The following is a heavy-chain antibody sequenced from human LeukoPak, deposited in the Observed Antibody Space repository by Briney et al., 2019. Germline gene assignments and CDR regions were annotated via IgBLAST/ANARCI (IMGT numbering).Heavy chain of an antibody. V-gene: IGHV1-46*01. J-gene: IGHJ4*02. Sequence: ASVKVSCKASGYTFTSYYMHWVRQAPGQGLEWMGIINPSGGSTSYAQKFQGRVTMTRDTSTSTVYMKLSSLRSEDTAVYYCAREGKTYYDFWSGYSPRSGYFDYWGQGTLVTVSS. CDR1: GYTFTSYY. CDR3: AREGKTYYDFWSGYSPRSGYFDY. D-gene: IGHD3-3*01. CDR2: INPSGGST.